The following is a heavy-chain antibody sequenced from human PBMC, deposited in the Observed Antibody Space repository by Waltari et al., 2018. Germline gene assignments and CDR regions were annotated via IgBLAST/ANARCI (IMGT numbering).Heavy chain of an antibody. CDR3: ARDEGFRLAGNFDY. CDR1: GFTVSKTY. Sequence: EVQLAESGGGLVQRGGHRRISCAASGFTVSKTYMSWVRQAQGKGLEWCPRIYSGGYTQYADSVKGRFTISRDNSNNTVYLQMNNRRAEDTAVYYCARDEGFRLAGNFDYWGQGTLVTVSS. V-gene: IGHV3-66*01. J-gene: IGHJ4*02. CDR2: IYSGGYT. D-gene: IGHD6-19*01.